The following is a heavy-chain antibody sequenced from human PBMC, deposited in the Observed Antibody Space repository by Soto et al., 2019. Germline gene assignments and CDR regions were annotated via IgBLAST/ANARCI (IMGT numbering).Heavy chain of an antibody. J-gene: IGHJ4*02. D-gene: IGHD5-12*01. CDR3: AAGGGLPRYY. Sequence: QLQPQESGSGLVKPSQTLSLTCAVSGGSISSGGYSWSWIRQPPGKGLEWIGYIYHSGSTYYNPSLESRVTISVDRSTTQFSLKLSSVTAGDTAVYYCAAGGGLPRYYWGQGTLVTVSS. CDR2: IYHSGST. CDR1: GGSISSGGYS. V-gene: IGHV4-30-2*01.